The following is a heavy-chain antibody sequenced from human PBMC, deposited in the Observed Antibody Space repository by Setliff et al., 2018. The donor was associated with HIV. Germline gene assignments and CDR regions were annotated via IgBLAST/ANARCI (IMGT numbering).Heavy chain of an antibody. J-gene: IGHJ3*01. V-gene: IGHV5-51*01. CDR2: IHPRDFDI. CDR1: GYTFTNYW. CDR3: ARLDSSGYYRSFDV. Sequence: GASLKISCKASGYTFTNYWTAWVRQMPGKGLEWMGIIHPRDFDIKYSQSFQGQVTISADKSLSTAYLQWNSLKASDTALYYCARLDSSGYYRSFDVWGQGTMVT. D-gene: IGHD3-22*01.